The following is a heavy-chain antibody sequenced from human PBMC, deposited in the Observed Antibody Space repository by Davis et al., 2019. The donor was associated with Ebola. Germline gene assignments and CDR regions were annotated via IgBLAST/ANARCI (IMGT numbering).Heavy chain of an antibody. D-gene: IGHD3-9*01. Sequence: PGGSLRLSCAASGFTFSRFGMHWVRQPPGKGLEWVTMISSDGTNKFYSDSLKGRFAISRDNSKNTVFLQMNRLGADDTAVYYCAKLGYCLGPSCYFDPSFDSWGQGTLVTVSS. CDR3: AKLGYCLGPSCYFDPSFDS. V-gene: IGHV3-30*18. CDR2: ISSDGTNK. CDR1: GFTFSRFG. J-gene: IGHJ4*02.